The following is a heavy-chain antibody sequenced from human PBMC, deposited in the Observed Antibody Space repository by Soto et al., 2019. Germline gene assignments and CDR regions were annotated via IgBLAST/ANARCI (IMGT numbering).Heavy chain of an antibody. CDR2: IYYSGST. D-gene: IGHD3-10*01. V-gene: IGHV4-61*08. J-gene: IGHJ6*02. CDR3: ARDKNGKITMVRGGHYYYYYGMDV. CDR1: GGSVSSGGSY. Sequence: PSETLSLTCTVSGGSVSSGGSYWSWIRQPPGKGLEWIGYIYYSGSTNYNPSLKSRVTISVDTSKNQFSLKLSSVTAADTAVYYCARDKNGKITMVRGGHYYYYYGMDVWGQGTTVTVSS.